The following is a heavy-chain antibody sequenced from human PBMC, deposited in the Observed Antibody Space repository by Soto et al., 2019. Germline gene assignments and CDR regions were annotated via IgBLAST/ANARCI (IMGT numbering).Heavy chain of an antibody. J-gene: IGHJ6*02. CDR1: GGTFSSYA. CDR2: IIPIFGTA. V-gene: IGHV1-69*06. Sequence: QVQLVQSGAEVKQPGSSVKVSCKASGGTFSSYAISWVRQAPGQGLEWMGGIIPIFGTANYAQKFQGRVTITADKSTSTAYMELSSLRSEDTAVYYCARDPYDFWSGYQYYYGMDVWGQGTTVTVSS. D-gene: IGHD3-3*01. CDR3: ARDPYDFWSGYQYYYGMDV.